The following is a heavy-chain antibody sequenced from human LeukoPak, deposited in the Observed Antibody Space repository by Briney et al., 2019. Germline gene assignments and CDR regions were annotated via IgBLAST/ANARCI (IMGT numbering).Heavy chain of an antibody. V-gene: IGHV1-69*02. CDR3: ASDCSSTSCYGY. Sequence: SVKVSCKASGGTFSSYTISWVRQAPGQGLEWMGRIIPILGIANYAQKFQGRVTITADKSTSTAYMELSGLRSEDTAVYYCASDCSSTSCYGYWGQGTLVTVSS. D-gene: IGHD2-2*01. CDR2: IIPILGIA. CDR1: GGTFSSYT. J-gene: IGHJ4*02.